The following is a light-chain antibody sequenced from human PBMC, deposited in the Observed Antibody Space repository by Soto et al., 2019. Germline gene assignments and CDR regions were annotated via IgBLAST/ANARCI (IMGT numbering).Light chain of an antibody. CDR2: EGS. J-gene: IGLJ2*01. CDR1: SSDVGSYNL. V-gene: IGLV2-23*01. Sequence: QSVLTQPASVSGSPGQSITISCTGTSSDVGSYNLVSWYQHNPGKAPKLMIYEGSKRPSGVSNRFSGSKSGNTASLTISGLQAEDEADYHCCSYAGSSTLVFGGGTKLTVL. CDR3: CSYAGSSTLV.